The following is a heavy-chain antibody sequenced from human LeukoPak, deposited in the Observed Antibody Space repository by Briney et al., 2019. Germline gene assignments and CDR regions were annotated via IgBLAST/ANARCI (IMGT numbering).Heavy chain of an antibody. CDR2: INPSGGST. D-gene: IGHD6-13*01. J-gene: IGHJ4*02. Sequence: ASVKVSCKASGYTFTSYYMHWVRQAPGQGLEWMGIINPSGGSTSYAQKFQGRVTLTRDTSTSTVYMELSSLRSEDTAVYYCARSSTLGNYFDYWGQGTLVTVSS. V-gene: IGHV1-46*01. CDR3: ARSSTLGNYFDY. CDR1: GYTFTSYY.